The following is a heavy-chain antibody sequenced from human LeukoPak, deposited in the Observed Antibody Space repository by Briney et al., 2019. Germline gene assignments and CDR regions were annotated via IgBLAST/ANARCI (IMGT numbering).Heavy chain of an antibody. Sequence: GGSLRLSCAASGFTFSDYYMCWFRRAPGKGLGWVSYISSSGSTIYYADSVKGRFTISRDNAKNSLYLQMNSLSAEDTAVYYCVGTYYYDSSCDPWGQGTLVTVSS. J-gene: IGHJ5*02. CDR1: GFTFSDYY. D-gene: IGHD3-22*01. CDR3: VGTYYYDSSCDP. V-gene: IGHV3-11*04. CDR2: ISSSGSTI.